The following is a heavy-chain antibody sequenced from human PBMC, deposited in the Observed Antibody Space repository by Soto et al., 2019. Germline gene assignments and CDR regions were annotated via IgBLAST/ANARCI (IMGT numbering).Heavy chain of an antibody. J-gene: IGHJ6*01. V-gene: IGHV4-34*01. Sequence: PSETLSLPCSLCAGSSSGCYWSWIRQPQGKGLEWMGEINHSGSTNYNPSLKSRVTISVDTSKNQFSLKLSSVTAASTAVYYCASSRPYGWGSYWLHYSGSSRYSLGCDKWGQETRGTVAS. CDR1: AGSSSGCY. CDR3: ASSRPYGWGSYWLHYSGSSRYSLGCDK. CDR2: INHSGST. D-gene: IGHD3-10*01.